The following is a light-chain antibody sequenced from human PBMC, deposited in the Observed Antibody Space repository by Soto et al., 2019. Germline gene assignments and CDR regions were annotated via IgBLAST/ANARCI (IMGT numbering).Light chain of an antibody. CDR1: QSISSW. CDR3: QHYNSYSEA. CDR2: DAS. V-gene: IGKV1-5*01. Sequence: DIQMTQSPSTLAASLGDRVTITCRASQSISSWLAWYQQKPGKAPKLLIYDASSLESGVPSRFSGSGSGTDFTLTISSLQHDDFATYYCQHYNSYSEAFGQGTKVDI. J-gene: IGKJ1*01.